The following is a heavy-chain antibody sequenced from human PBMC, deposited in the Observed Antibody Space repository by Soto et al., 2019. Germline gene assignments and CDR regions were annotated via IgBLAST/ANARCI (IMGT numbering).Heavy chain of an antibody. V-gene: IGHV3-66*01. CDR1: GFTLCGNY. J-gene: IGHJ6*02. CDR3: VRENYYYGMDV. CDR2: INSGGST. Sequence: PGGSLRLSCAASGFTLCGNYMTWVRQAPGKGLEWVSAINSGGSTFYADSVKGRFTISRDNSKNMLYLQMNSLRVEDTAMYYCVRENYYYGMDVWGQGTAVTVSS.